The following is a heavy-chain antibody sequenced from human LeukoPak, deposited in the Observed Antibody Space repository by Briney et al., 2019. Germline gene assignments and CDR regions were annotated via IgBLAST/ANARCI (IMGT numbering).Heavy chain of an antibody. V-gene: IGHV4-59*01. CDR3: ARDGCSSASCYYDDAFDI. Sequence: SETLSPTCTVSGGSISSYYWSWIRQPPGKGLEWIGYIYYSGSTNYNPSLKSRVTISVDTSKNQFSLKLSSVTAADTAVYYCARDGCSSASCYYDDAFDIWGQGTMVTVSS. CDR2: IYYSGST. J-gene: IGHJ3*02. CDR1: GGSISSYY. D-gene: IGHD2-2*01.